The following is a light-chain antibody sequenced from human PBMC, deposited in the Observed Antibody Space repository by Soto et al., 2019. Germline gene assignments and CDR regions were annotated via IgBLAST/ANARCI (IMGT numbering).Light chain of an antibody. CDR3: QQYNNWPPEYT. CDR2: GAS. V-gene: IGKV3-15*01. J-gene: IGKJ2*01. CDR1: QSVSSN. Sequence: EIVMTQSPATLSVSPGERATLSCRASQSVSSNLAWYQQKPGQAPRLLIYGASTRATGIPARFSGSGSGTEFTLTISSLQSEDFVVYYCQQYNNWPPEYTFGLGTKLEIK.